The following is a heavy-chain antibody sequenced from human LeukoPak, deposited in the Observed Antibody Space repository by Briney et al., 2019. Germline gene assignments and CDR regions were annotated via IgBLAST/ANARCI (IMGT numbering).Heavy chain of an antibody. CDR2: FDPEDGET. CDR1: GYTLTELS. CDR3: AITKGGSRGYFDY. J-gene: IGHJ4*02. D-gene: IGHD3-16*01. Sequence: ASVKVSCKVSGYTLTELSMHWVRQAPGKGLEWRGGFDPEDGETIYAQKFQGRATMTEDTSTDTAYMELSSLRSEDTAVYYCAITKGGSRGYFDYWGQGTLVTVSS. V-gene: IGHV1-24*01.